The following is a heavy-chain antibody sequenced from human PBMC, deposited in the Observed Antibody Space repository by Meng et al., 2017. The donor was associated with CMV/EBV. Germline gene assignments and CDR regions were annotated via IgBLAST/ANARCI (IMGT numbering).Heavy chain of an antibody. D-gene: IGHD1-26*01. CDR3: AREGSWSWELTDYYYYYGMDV. Sequence: SLKISCAASGVTFSSYAMHWVRQAPGKGLEWVVVISYDGSNKYYADSVKGRFTISRDNSKNTLYLQMNSLRAEDTAVYYCAREGSWSWELTDYYYYYGMDVWGQGTTVTVSS. V-gene: IGHV3-30*04. CDR2: ISYDGSNK. J-gene: IGHJ6*02. CDR1: GVTFSSYA.